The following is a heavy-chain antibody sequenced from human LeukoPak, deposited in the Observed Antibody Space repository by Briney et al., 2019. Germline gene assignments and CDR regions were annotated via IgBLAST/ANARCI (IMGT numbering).Heavy chain of an antibody. V-gene: IGHV4-38-2*01. CDR3: ARVTYVDNMLYQYFDY. D-gene: IGHD4-17*01. Sequence: PSETLSLTCAVSSYSISSGSYWGWIRQSPGKGLEWVGSIFHSGNSYYNPSLKSRLTMSLDTSKNQFSLKLTSVIAADTALFYCARVTYVDNMLYQYFDYWGQGILVTVSS. CDR2: IFHSGNS. J-gene: IGHJ4*02. CDR1: SYSISSGSY.